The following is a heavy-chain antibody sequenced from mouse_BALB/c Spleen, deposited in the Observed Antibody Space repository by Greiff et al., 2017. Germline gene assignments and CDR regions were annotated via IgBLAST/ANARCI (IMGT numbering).Heavy chain of an antibody. D-gene: IGHD2-1*01. V-gene: IGHV5-17*02. CDR3: ARWGGNSWFAY. CDR1: GFTFSSFG. Sequence: EVKLMESGGGLVQPGGSRKLSCAASGFTFSSFGMHWVRQAPEKGLEWVAYISSGSSTIYYADTVKGRFTISRDNPKNTLFLQMTSLRSEDTAMYYCARWGGNSWFAYWGQGTLVTVSA. J-gene: IGHJ3*01. CDR2: ISSGSSTI.